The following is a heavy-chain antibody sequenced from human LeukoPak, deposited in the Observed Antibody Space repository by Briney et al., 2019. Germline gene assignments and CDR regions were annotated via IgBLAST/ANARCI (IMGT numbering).Heavy chain of an antibody. D-gene: IGHD2-2*01. CDR3: AKGPCSSTSCYYYYYYGMDV. CDR2: ISGSGGST. Sequence: GGSLRLSCAASGFTFSSYAMSWVRQAPGKGLEWVSAISGSGGSTYYADSVKGRFTISRDNSKNTLYLQMNSLRAEDTAVYYYAKGPCSSTSCYYYYYYGMDVWGQGTTVTVSS. CDR1: GFTFSSYA. V-gene: IGHV3-23*01. J-gene: IGHJ6*02.